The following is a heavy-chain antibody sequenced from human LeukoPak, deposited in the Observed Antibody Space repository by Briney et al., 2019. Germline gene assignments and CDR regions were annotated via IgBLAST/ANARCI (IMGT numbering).Heavy chain of an antibody. Sequence: SETLSLTCTVSGGSISSSSYYWGWIRQPPGEGLEWIGEINHSGSTNYNPSLKSRVTISVDTSKNQFSLKLSSVTAADTAVYYCARGRRVLRFLEWLPFDYWGQGTLVTVSS. D-gene: IGHD3-3*01. CDR1: GGSISSSSYY. CDR2: INHSGST. CDR3: ARGRRVLRFLEWLPFDY. V-gene: IGHV4-39*07. J-gene: IGHJ4*02.